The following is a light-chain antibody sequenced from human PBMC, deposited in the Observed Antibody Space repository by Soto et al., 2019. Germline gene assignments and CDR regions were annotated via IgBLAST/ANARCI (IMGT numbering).Light chain of an antibody. J-gene: IGKJ1*01. V-gene: IGKV1-39*01. CDR1: QSISSY. CDR3: QQSYSTPQT. Sequence: DIPMTQSPSSLSASVGDRVTITCRASQSISSYLNWYQQKPGKAPKLLIYAASSLQSGVPSRFSGSGSGTDFTLTISSLQPEDFAIYYCQQSYSTPQTFGQGTKVEIK. CDR2: AAS.